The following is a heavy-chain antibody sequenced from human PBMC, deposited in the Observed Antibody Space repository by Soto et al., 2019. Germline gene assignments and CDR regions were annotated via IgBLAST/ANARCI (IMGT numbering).Heavy chain of an antibody. V-gene: IGHV3-48*01. CDR3: ARSTVPPFDY. Sequence: GGSLRLSCAASGLTFSSYSMNWVRQAPGKGLEWISYISSSSSSINYADSVKGRFTISRDNAKNSLYLQMNSLRAEDTAVYYCARSTVPPFDYWGQGTLVTVSS. CDR1: GLTFSSYS. J-gene: IGHJ4*02. CDR2: ISSSSSSI.